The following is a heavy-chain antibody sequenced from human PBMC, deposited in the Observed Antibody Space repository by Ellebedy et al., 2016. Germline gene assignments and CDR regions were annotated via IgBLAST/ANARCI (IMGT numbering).Heavy chain of an antibody. Sequence: GESLKISXAASGFPFSSYAMSWIRQAPGKRLEWVSAISYTGAGTDYADSVKGRFTISRDNSKNTVSLQMNSLTAEDTAVYYCAKDRMNTRRDQRYYFDSWGQGTLVSVSS. CDR1: GFPFSSYA. D-gene: IGHD3-16*01. CDR3: AKDRMNTRRDQRYYFDS. V-gene: IGHV3-23*01. CDR2: ISYTGAGT. J-gene: IGHJ4*02.